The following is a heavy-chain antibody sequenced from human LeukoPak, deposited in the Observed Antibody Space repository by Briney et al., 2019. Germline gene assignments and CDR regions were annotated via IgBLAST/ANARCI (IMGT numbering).Heavy chain of an antibody. D-gene: IGHD1-26*01. CDR1: GGSFSGYY. V-gene: IGHV4-34*01. CDR3: ARGHLRWELLPDY. J-gene: IGHJ4*02. CDR2: INHSGST. Sequence: SETLSLTCAVYGGSFSGYYWSWIRQPPGKGLEWTGEINHSGSTNYNPSLKSRVTISVDTSKNQFSLKLSSVTAADTAVYYCARGHLRWELLPDYWGQGTLVTVSS.